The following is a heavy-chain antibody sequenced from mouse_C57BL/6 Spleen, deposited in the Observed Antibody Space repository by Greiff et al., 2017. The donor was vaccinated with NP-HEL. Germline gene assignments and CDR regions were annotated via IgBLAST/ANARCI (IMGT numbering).Heavy chain of an antibody. Sequence: EVQLQQSGPELVKPGASVKISCKASGYSFTGYYMNWVKQSPEKSLEWIGEINPSTGGTTYNQKFKAKATLTVDKSSSTAYMQLKSLTSEDSAVYYCAREVAYWGQGTLVTVSA. CDR2: INPSTGGT. J-gene: IGHJ3*01. CDR1: GYSFTGYY. CDR3: AREVAY. V-gene: IGHV1-42*01.